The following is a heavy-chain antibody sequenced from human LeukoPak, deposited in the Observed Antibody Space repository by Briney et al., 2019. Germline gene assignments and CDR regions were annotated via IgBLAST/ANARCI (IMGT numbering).Heavy chain of an antibody. D-gene: IGHD4-17*01. Sequence: GGSLRLSCAVSGYIVSGKYMGWVRQAPGKGLEYVSVIYSGGSTYYIDSVKGRFTISRDNSKNTLYFQMNSLRVGDTAVYYCVTPGPTVTGGFEYWGQGTLVTVSS. V-gene: IGHV3-53*01. CDR3: VTPGPTVTGGFEY. J-gene: IGHJ4*02. CDR2: IYSGGST. CDR1: GYIVSGKY.